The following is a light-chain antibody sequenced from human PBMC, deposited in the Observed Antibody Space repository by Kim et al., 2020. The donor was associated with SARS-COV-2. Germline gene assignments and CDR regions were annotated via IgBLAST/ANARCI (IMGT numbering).Light chain of an antibody. CDR2: GTS. V-gene: IGKV3-20*01. CDR1: XSVXSRF. J-gene: IGKJ2*01. Sequence: PGESATPXXRTXXSVXSRFFSWYXXXPGQAPRLLXXGTSTRATGIPDRFSGSGSGTDFTLTISRLEXXDVAVYYCQQYGSAPRTFGQGXKLXI. CDR3: QQYGSAPRT.